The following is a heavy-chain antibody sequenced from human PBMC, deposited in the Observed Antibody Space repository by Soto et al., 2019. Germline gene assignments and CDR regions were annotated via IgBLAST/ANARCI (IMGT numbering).Heavy chain of an antibody. CDR3: AASYGSGSRAFDY. Sequence: QVQLMQSGPEVKMPGSSVKVSCKASGDTFNSYTINWVRQAPGQGLQWMGRTIPILAMSNYALKFQGRVTITADKSTTTAYMELSRLRSDDTAVYYCAASYGSGSRAFDYWGQGTLVTVSS. V-gene: IGHV1-69*02. J-gene: IGHJ4*02. D-gene: IGHD3-10*01. CDR2: TIPILAMS. CDR1: GDTFNSYT.